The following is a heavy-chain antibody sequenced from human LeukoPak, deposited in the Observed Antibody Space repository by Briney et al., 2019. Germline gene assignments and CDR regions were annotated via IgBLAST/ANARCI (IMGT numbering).Heavy chain of an antibody. J-gene: IGHJ4*02. Sequence: GGSLRLSCAASGFTFSSYSMNWVRQAPGKGLEWVSYISSSSSTIYYADSVKGRFTISRDNAKNSLFLQMNSLRADDTAVYYCARDRLGNTMIRGVINPPPYWGQGTLVTVSS. D-gene: IGHD3-10*01. V-gene: IGHV3-48*04. CDR1: GFTFSSYS. CDR3: ARDRLGNTMIRGVINPPPY. CDR2: ISSSSSTI.